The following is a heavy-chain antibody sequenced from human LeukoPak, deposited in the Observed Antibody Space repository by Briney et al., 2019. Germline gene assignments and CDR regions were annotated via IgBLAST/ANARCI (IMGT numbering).Heavy chain of an antibody. Sequence: PGGSLRLSCAASGFTFSSYSMNWVRQAPGKGLEWVANIKQDGSDKNHVDSVKGRFTISRDNAKNTLYLQMNSLRAEDTAVYYCARDGYNSDFGDYWGQGTLVTVSS. V-gene: IGHV3-7*01. D-gene: IGHD5-24*01. J-gene: IGHJ4*02. CDR3: ARDGYNSDFGDY. CDR1: GFTFSSYS. CDR2: IKQDGSDK.